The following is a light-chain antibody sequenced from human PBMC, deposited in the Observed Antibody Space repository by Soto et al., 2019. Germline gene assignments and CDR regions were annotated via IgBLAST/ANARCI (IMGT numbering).Light chain of an antibody. CDR3: QQYNNWPKIT. J-gene: IGKJ5*01. V-gene: IGKV3-15*01. Sequence: EIVMTQSPATLSVSPGERATLSCRASQSVSSNLAWYQQKPGQAPRLLIFGASTRANGIPARFSGSGSGTELTLTISGLQSEDFAVYDCQQYNNWPKITFGQGTRLEIK. CDR1: QSVSSN. CDR2: GAS.